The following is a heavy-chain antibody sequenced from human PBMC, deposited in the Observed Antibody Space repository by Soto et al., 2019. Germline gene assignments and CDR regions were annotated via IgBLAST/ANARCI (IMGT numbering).Heavy chain of an antibody. CDR3: ARGPLRYCSGGSCYGYYGMDV. V-gene: IGHV1-2*04. CDR1: GYTFTGYY. CDR2: INPNSGGT. D-gene: IGHD2-15*01. Sequence: RASVKVSCKASGYTFTGYYMHWVRQAPGQGLEWMGWINPNSGGTNYAQKFQGWVTMTRDTSISTAYMELSRLRSDDTAVYYCARGPLRYCSGGSCYGYYGMDVWGQGTTVTVSS. J-gene: IGHJ6*02.